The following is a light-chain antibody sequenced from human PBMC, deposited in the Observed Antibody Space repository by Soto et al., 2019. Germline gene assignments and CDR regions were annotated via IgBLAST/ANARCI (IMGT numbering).Light chain of an antibody. Sequence: DIVMTQSPDSLAVSLGERATIDCKSSQSVLYSSNNENYLAWYQQKPGQPPKLLIYWASTRESGVPDRFSGSGSGTDFTLTISSLLAEDVAVYYCQQYYSTPYTFGQGTKLEIK. J-gene: IGKJ2*01. CDR3: QQYYSTPYT. V-gene: IGKV4-1*01. CDR1: QSVLYSSNNENY. CDR2: WAS.